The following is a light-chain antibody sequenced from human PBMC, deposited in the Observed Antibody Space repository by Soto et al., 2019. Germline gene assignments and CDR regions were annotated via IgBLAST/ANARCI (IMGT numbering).Light chain of an antibody. J-gene: IGKJ1*01. CDR2: DVS. V-gene: IGKV1-5*01. CDR3: QQYTNYPCT. CDR1: QSISSW. Sequence: DIQMTQSPPTLSASVGDRVTITCRASQSISSWLAWYQQRPGKAPNLLIYDVSSLESGVPSRFSGSGSGTEFTLTISSLQPDDFATYYCQQYTNYPCTFGQGTKVESK.